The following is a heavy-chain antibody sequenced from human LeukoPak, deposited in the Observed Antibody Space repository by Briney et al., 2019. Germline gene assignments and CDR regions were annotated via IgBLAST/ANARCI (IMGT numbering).Heavy chain of an antibody. V-gene: IGHV4-61*02. CDR3: ATSRVDYNPPDYYYYGMDV. CDR1: GGSISSGSYY. D-gene: IGHD4-11*01. CDR2: VYTSGST. J-gene: IGHJ6*01. Sequence: PSETLSLTCTVSGGSISSGSYYWSWIRQPAGKGLEWSGRVYTSGSTNYNPSLKSRVTISVDTSKNQFSLKLSSVTAADTAVYYCATSRVDYNPPDYYYYGMDVWGQGTPVTVSS.